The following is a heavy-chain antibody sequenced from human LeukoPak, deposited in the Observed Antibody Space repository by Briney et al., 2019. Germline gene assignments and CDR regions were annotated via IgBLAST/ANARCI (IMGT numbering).Heavy chain of an antibody. CDR1: GFTFTTYS. CDR3: AELGITMIGGV. Sequence: GGSLRLSCAASGFTFTTYSMNWVRQAPGKGLEWVSSITSSSTSMYYADSVKGRFTISRDNAKNSLYLQMNSLRAEDTAVYYCAELGITMIGGVWGKGTTVTISS. V-gene: IGHV3-21*01. D-gene: IGHD3-10*02. J-gene: IGHJ6*04. CDR2: ITSSSTSM.